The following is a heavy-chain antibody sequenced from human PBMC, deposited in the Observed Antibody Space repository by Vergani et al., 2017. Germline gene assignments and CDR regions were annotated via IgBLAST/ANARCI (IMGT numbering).Heavy chain of an antibody. D-gene: IGHD1-1*01. Sequence: QVRLEESGPGLVKPSETLSLTCSVSGYSIGSGFYWAWIRQSPGEGLQWLTSIHNRGKTYHNPSLKSRVSVSLDTSKNQFSVKLSSVTAADTAVYYCTRSRHLLGGTDNWFDPWGQGALVTVSS. CDR1: GYSIGSGFY. J-gene: IGHJ5*02. V-gene: IGHV4-38-2*01. CDR2: IHNRGKT. CDR3: TRSRHLLGGTDNWFDP.